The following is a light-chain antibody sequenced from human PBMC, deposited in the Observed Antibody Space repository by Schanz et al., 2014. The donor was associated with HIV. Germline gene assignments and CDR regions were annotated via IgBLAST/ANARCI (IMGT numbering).Light chain of an antibody. CDR2: GAS. V-gene: IGKV3-20*01. CDR1: QSVSNRY. J-gene: IGKJ4*01. CDR3: QQGGSWPLT. Sequence: EIVMTQSPATLSVSPGERATLSCRASQSVSNRYLAWYQQKRGQAPRLLIYGASSRATGIPPRFSATGSGTDFSLTISSLEPEDFALYYCQQGGSWPLTFGGGTTVEIK.